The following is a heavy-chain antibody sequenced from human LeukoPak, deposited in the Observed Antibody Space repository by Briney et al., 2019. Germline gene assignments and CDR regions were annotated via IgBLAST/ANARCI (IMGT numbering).Heavy chain of an antibody. CDR2: IKQGGSEK. Sequence: GGSLRLSCAASGFTFSSHWMSWVRQAPGRGLEWVANIKQGGSEKYYVDSVKGRFTISRDDAKNSMYLQMNSLRVEDTAVYYCARFQLVFDVWGQGTLVTVSS. CDR3: ARFQLVFDV. D-gene: IGHD6-13*01. V-gene: IGHV3-7*01. J-gene: IGHJ4*02. CDR1: GFTFSSHW.